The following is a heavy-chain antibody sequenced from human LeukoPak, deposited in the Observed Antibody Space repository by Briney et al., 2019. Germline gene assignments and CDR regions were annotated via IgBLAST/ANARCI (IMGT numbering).Heavy chain of an antibody. J-gene: IGHJ4*02. V-gene: IGHV4-39*07. Sequence: SETLSLTCTVSGGSISGSSYYWGWIRQPPGKGLEWIGSIYYSGTTNYNPSLRSRVTVSVDTSKNQFSLKLNSVTAADTAVYYCAREEYGDYVGYWGQGTLVTVAS. CDR3: AREEYGDYVGY. D-gene: IGHD4-17*01. CDR1: GGSISGSSYY. CDR2: IYYSGTT.